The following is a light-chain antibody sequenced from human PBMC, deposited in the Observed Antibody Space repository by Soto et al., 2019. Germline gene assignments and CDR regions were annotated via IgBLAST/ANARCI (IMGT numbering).Light chain of an antibody. J-gene: IGKJ1*01. CDR2: GAS. Sequence: IGMTNSAATLSVYKNGIATLSCRASQSISGTLAWYQQKPGQAPRFIIYGASRRATGFPARFSGSGSGTDFTLTISCLQSEDFAVYYCQEFDFWPWRFAQGTKVDI. CDR3: QEFDFWPWR. V-gene: IGKV3-15*01. CDR1: QSISGT.